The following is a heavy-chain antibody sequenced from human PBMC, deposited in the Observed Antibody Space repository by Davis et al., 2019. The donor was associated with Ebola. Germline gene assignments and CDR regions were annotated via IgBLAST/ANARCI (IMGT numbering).Heavy chain of an antibody. D-gene: IGHD4/OR15-4a*01. V-gene: IGHV3-11*06. CDR1: GFTFSVYY. CDR3: ARDVDYAFDS. J-gene: IGHJ4*02. Sequence: GESLKISCAASGFTFSVYYMSWIRQAPGKGPEWVSSISSSASYKNYADSVKGRFTISRDDAKKSLYLQMNSLRDEDTAVYYCARDVDYAFDSWGQGTLVTVSS. CDR2: ISSSASYK.